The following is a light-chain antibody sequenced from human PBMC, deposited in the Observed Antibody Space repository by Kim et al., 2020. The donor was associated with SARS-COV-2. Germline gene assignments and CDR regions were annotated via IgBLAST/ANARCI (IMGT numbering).Light chain of an antibody. CDR1: NIGSKS. CDR2: YDS. Sequence: APGKTARITCGGHNIGSKSVHWYQQKPGRAPVLVIYYDSDRPSGIPERFSGSNSGNTATLTISRVEAGDEADYYCQVWDSSSDLGVFGGGTQLTVL. CDR3: QVWDSSSDLGV. V-gene: IGLV3-21*04. J-gene: IGLJ2*01.